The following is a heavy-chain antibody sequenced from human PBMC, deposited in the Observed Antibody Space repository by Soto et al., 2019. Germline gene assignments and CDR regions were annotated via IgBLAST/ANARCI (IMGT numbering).Heavy chain of an antibody. CDR2: IIPNLGSA. Sequence: SVKVSCKASGGGNFRDFRTSWVRRAPGQGLEWMGRIIPNLGSANYAQKFQGRVTITADKSTSTVYMELSSLRSEDTAVYYCAGGSKSRAYCGGDCYHFDLWGRGTLVTVSS. V-gene: IGHV1-69*08. CDR3: AGGSKSRAYCGGDCYHFDL. J-gene: IGHJ2*01. CDR1: GGGNFRDFR. D-gene: IGHD2-21*01.